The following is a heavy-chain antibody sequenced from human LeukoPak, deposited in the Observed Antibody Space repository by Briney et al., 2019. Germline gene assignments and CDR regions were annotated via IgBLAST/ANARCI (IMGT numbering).Heavy chain of an antibody. CDR2: IYYSGST. Sequence: SETLSLTCTVSGGSISSHYWSWIRQPPGKGLEWIGHIYYSGSTNYNPSLKSRVTISVDTSKNQFSLKLSSVTAADTAVYYCARDFDYWGQGTLVTVSS. V-gene: IGHV4-59*11. J-gene: IGHJ4*02. CDR3: ARDFDY. CDR1: GGSISSHY.